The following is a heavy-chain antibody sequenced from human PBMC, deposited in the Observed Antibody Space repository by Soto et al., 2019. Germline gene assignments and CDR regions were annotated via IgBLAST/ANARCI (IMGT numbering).Heavy chain of an antibody. V-gene: IGHV4-30-2*01. CDR1: GGSISSGGYS. Sequence: SETLSLTCAVSGGSISSGGYSWSWIRHPPGKGLEWVGYIYRSVSTYSNPSLKSRGTISVDRSKNQFSLKLSSVTAADTAVYYCARARRITIFGESGPWCDNWGQGTLVTASS. CDR2: IYRSVST. J-gene: IGHJ5*02. D-gene: IGHD3-3*01. CDR3: ARARRITIFGESGPWCDN.